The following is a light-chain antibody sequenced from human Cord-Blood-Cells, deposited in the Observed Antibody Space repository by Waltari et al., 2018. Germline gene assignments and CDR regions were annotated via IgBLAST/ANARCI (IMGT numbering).Light chain of an antibody. CDR3: QQRSNWPRT. J-gene: IGKJ1*01. CDR2: DAS. Sequence: EIVLTQSPATLSLSPGERATLSCRASQSVSSYLAWYQQKPGQAPRLLIYDASNRATGIPARFSGSGSGTAFTLTIRGLEPEDFAVYYCQQRSNWPRTFGQGTKVEIK. V-gene: IGKV3-11*01. CDR1: QSVSSY.